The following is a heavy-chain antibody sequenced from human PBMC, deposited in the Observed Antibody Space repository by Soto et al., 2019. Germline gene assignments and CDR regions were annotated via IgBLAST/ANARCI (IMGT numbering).Heavy chain of an antibody. V-gene: IGHV4-34*01. J-gene: IGHJ3*02. CDR2: INHSGST. CDR1: GGSFSGYY. D-gene: IGHD3-9*01. CDR3: ASSYYDILTGYYRDVDAFDI. Sequence: SETLSLTYAVYGGSFSGYYWSWIRQPPGKGLEWIGEINHSGSTNYNPSLKSRVTISVDTSKNQFSLKLSSVTAADTAVYYCASSYYDILTGYYRDVDAFDIWGQGTMVTVSS.